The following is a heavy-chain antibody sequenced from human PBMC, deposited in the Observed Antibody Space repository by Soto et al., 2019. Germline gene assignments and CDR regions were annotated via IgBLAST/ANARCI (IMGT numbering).Heavy chain of an antibody. V-gene: IGHV3-73*02. CDR2: IRSKANNYAT. D-gene: IGHD6-19*01. CDR3: STIAVAGNLPFHI. Sequence: EVQLVESGGGLVQPGGSLKLSCAASAFTFSGSVMHWVRQASGKGLEWVGHIRSKANNYATAYAASVKGRFTISRDDSKNTADLQMNSLTTEDTAVYYCSTIAVAGNLPFHIWGQGTLVTVSS. CDR1: AFTFSGSV. J-gene: IGHJ3*02.